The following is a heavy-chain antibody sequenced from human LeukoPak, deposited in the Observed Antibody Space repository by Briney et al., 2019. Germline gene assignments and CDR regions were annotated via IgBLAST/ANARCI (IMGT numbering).Heavy chain of an antibody. J-gene: IGHJ4*02. CDR2: IWYDGSNK. D-gene: IGHD3-3*01. CDR1: GFTFSSYA. Sequence: PGGSLRLSCTASGFTFSSYAMHWVRQAPGKGLEWVAVIWYDGSNKYYGDSVKGRITISRDNAKNTLYLQMNSLRAEDTAVYYCARDAFGVDKSPFWGQGTLVTVSS. CDR3: ARDAFGVDKSPF. V-gene: IGHV3-33*01.